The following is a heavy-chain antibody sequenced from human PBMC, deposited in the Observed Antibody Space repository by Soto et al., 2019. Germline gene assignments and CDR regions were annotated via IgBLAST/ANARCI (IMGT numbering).Heavy chain of an antibody. Sequence: QVQLVQSGAEVKKPGASVKVSCKASGYTFTSYGISWVRQAPGQGLEWMGWISGYNGNTNYAQKLQGRVTMTTDTSTSTADMELRSLRSDDTAVYFRARSDQYFDWLPQSPYYFDYWGQGTLVTVSS. CDR1: GYTFTSYG. D-gene: IGHD3-9*01. CDR3: ARSDQYFDWLPQSPYYFDY. J-gene: IGHJ4*02. CDR2: ISGYNGNT. V-gene: IGHV1-18*01.